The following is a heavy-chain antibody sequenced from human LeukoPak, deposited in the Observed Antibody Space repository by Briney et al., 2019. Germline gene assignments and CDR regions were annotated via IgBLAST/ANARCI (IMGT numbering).Heavy chain of an antibody. J-gene: IGHJ4*02. V-gene: IGHV3-21*01. D-gene: IGHD2-15*01. CDR3: ARGSVVVVAAGYVDY. CDR1: GFTFSSYS. CDR2: ISSSSSYI. Sequence: PGGSLRLCCAASGFTFSSYSMNWVRQAPGKGLEWVSSISSSSSYIYYADSVKGRFTISRDNAKNSLYLQMNSLRAEDTAVYYCARGSVVVVAAGYVDYWGQGTLVTVSS.